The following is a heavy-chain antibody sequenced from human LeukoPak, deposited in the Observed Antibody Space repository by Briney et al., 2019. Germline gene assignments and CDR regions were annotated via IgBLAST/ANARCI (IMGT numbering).Heavy chain of an antibody. D-gene: IGHD5-12*01. Sequence: PSETLSLTCTVAGGSISTYYWSWIRQPPGKGLEWIGYIYHSGSTKYNPSLKSRVTISVDTSQNQFSLKLSSVTAADTAVYYCARDGYSGSDALWGQGTLVTVSS. V-gene: IGHV4-59*01. CDR1: GGSISTYY. CDR2: IYHSGST. CDR3: ARDGYSGSDAL. J-gene: IGHJ4*02.